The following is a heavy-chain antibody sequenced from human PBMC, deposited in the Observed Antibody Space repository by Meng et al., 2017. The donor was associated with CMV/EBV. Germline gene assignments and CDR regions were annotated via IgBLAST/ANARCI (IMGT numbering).Heavy chain of an antibody. D-gene: IGHD2-2*01. CDR1: ELPCSCYR. CDR2: MNRKGSST. J-gene: IGHJ4*02. V-gene: IGHV3-74*01. CDR3: ARDKGSTGPPFDY. Sequence: ELPCSCYRVNWVRQAPGKGLGWVSRMNRKGSSTSYADSVKGRFTISRDNAKNTLYLQMNSLRAEDTAVYYCARDKGSTGPPFDYWGQGTLVTVSS.